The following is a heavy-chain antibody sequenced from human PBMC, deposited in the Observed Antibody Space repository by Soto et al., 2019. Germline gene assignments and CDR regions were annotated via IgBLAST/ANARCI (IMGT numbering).Heavy chain of an antibody. CDR3: ARDRYGAKTVTALRDWFDP. V-gene: IGHV1-69*13. Sequence: SVKVSCKASGGTFSSYAISWVRQAPGQGLEWMGGIIPIFGTANYAQKFQGRVTITADESTSTAYMELSSLRSEDTAVYYCARDRYGAKTVTALRDWFDPWGQGTLVTV. CDR1: GGTFSSYA. D-gene: IGHD4-17*01. CDR2: IIPIFGTA. J-gene: IGHJ5*02.